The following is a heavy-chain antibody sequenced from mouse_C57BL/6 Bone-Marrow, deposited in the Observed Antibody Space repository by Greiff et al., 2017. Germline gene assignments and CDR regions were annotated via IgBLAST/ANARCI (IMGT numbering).Heavy chain of an antibody. Sequence: VQLQQSGAELVRPGASVKLSCTASGFNITDYYMHWVKQRPEQGLEWIGRIDPGDGDTEYAPKFQGKATMTADTSSNTAYMQLSSLTSEDTAVYYCTTDHDGFAYWGQGTLVTVSA. V-gene: IGHV14-1*01. J-gene: IGHJ3*01. CDR2: IDPGDGDT. CDR3: TTDHDGFAY. D-gene: IGHD2-12*01. CDR1: GFNITDYY.